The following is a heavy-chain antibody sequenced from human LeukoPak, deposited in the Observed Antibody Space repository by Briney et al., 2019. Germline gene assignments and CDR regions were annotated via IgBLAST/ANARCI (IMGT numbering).Heavy chain of an antibody. CDR3: ARRLEPGLYHYYYYMDV. J-gene: IGHJ6*03. Sequence: SETLSLTCTVSGYSISSGYYWGWIRQPPGKGLEWIGSIYYSGSTYYNPSLKSRVTISVDTSKNQFSLKLSSVTAADTAVYYCARRLEPGLYHYYYYMDVWGKGTTVTVSS. CDR2: IYYSGST. V-gene: IGHV4-38-2*02. D-gene: IGHD1-14*01. CDR1: GYSISSGYY.